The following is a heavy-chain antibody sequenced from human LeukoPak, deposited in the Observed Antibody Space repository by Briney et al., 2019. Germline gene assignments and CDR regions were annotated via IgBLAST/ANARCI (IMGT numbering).Heavy chain of an antibody. V-gene: IGHV1-2*02. CDR2: IDPNSGVT. CDR3: ARGPSHGAFDY. CDR1: GYIFTDYC. Sequence: ASVKVSCKASGYIFTDYCIHCLRQAPGQGLEWMGCIDPNSGVTKYAQKFQGRVTMTRDTSIATVYMEFFSLTSDDTAVYYCARGPSHGAFDYWGQGTLVTVSS. D-gene: IGHD3-16*01. J-gene: IGHJ4*02.